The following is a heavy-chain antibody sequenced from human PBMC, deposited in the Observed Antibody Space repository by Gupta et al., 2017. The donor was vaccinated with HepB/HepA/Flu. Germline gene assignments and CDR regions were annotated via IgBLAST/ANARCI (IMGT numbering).Heavy chain of an antibody. CDR2: ISYDGSNK. V-gene: IGHV3-30*18. J-gene: IGHJ6*02. D-gene: IGHD4-17*01. Sequence: QVQLVESGGGVVQPGRSLRLSCAASGFPFSSYGMHWARQAPGKGMEWVAVISYDGSNKYYADSVKGRFTISRDNSKNTLYLQMNSLRAEDTAVYYCAKAHDYGDYGDYYYGMDVWGQGTTVTVSS. CDR1: GFPFSSYG. CDR3: AKAHDYGDYGDYYYGMDV.